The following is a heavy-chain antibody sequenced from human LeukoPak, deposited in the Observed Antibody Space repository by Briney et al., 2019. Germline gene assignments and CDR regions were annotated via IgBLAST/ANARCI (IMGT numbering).Heavy chain of an antibody. CDR3: AKQSSVSMALLFFDY. CDR2: IYYSGTT. J-gene: IGHJ4*02. V-gene: IGHV4-39*01. CDR1: GASISSSSHY. Sequence: ASETLSLTCTVSGASISSSSHYWGWIRQPPGKGLEWIGSIYYSGTTYNNPSLKSRVTISVDTSKNQFSLKLTSVTAADAAVYYCAKQSSVSMALLFFDYWGQGTLVTVSS. D-gene: IGHD2/OR15-2a*01.